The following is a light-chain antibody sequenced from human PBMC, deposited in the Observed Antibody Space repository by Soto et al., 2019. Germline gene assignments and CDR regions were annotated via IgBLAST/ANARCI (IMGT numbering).Light chain of an antibody. CDR1: HSDVGAYNF. V-gene: IGLV2-11*01. CDR3: SSYAGSSVV. J-gene: IGLJ2*01. CDR2: DVT. Sequence: QSALTQPRSVSGSPGQSVTISCTGIHSDVGAYNFVSWYQQHPGKAPKLLIYDVTRRPSGVPDRFSGSKSGYTASLTISGLRAEDEADFYCSSYAGSSVVFGGGTKVTVL.